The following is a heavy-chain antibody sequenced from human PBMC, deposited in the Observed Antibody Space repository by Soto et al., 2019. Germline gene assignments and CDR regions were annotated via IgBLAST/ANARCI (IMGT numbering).Heavy chain of an antibody. CDR2: MNPNSGNT. J-gene: IGHJ4*02. D-gene: IGHD4-17*01. CDR3: ARTLYGDNVDY. V-gene: IGHV1-8*01. Sequence: QVQLVQSVAEVKKPGASVKVSCKASGYTVTSYDINWVRPATGQGLEWMGWMNPNSGNTGYAQKFQGRVTMTRNTSISTAYMERSSMRSEDTAVYYCARTLYGDNVDYWGQGTLVNFS. CDR1: GYTVTSYD.